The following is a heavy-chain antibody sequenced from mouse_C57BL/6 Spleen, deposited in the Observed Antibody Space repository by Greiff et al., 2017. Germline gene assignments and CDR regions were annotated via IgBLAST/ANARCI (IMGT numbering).Heavy chain of an antibody. CDR3: ARYYYDSSSEY. Sequence: QVQLQQSGAELARPGASVKLSCKASGYTFTSYGISWVKQRTGQGLEWIGEIYPRSGNTYYNDKFKGKATLTADKFSSRAYMELRSLTSEDSAVYFCARYYYDSSSEYWGKGATLTVSS. CDR1: GYTFTSYG. D-gene: IGHD1-1*01. J-gene: IGHJ2*01. V-gene: IGHV1-81*01. CDR2: IYPRSGNT.